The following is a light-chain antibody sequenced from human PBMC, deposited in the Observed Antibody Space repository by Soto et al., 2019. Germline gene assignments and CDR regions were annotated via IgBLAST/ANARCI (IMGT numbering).Light chain of an antibody. J-gene: IGKJ1*01. V-gene: IGKV3-15*01. Sequence: IVSRHSRSTLSVSPGGRGSLSCRASQSISDTLAWYQQKPGQAPRLLIHGASTSATGFPARFSGSGSGTEFTTTISSTQSQDFALSSRKKYHKWTWTFGQGTKVDIK. CDR3: KKYHKWTWT. CDR1: QSISDT. CDR2: GAS.